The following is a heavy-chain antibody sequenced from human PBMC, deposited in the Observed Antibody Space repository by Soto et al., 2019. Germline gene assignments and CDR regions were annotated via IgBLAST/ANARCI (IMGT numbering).Heavy chain of an antibody. CDR1: GYIFTSHY. CDR3: ARFELGDGYNLTSDY. J-gene: IGHJ4*02. Sequence: ASGNVCCKAIGYIFTSHYMHLVRQAPGQGLEWMGTIYPGGIANYAQKFQGRVTITADKSTSTAYMEPSSLRSEDTAVYYCARFELGDGYNLTSDYWGQGTLVTVSS. V-gene: IGHV1-46*01. CDR2: IYPGGIA. D-gene: IGHD5-12*01.